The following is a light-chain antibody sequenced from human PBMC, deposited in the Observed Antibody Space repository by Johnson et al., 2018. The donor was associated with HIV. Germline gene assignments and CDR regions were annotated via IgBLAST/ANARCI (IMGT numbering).Light chain of an antibody. CDR3: GTWDNSLSNGGV. V-gene: IGLV1-44*01. J-gene: IGLJ1*01. CDR1: TSNIGSNT. CDR2: RNN. Sequence: QSVLTQPPSASGTPGQRVTISCSGSTSNIGSNTVNWYQQLPGTAPKLLIYRNNQRPSGIPDRFSGSKSGTSATLGITGVQTGDEADYYCGTWDNSLSNGGVFGTGTKVTVL.